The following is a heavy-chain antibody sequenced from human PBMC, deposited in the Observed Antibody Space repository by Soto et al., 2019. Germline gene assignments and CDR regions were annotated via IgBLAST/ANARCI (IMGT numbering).Heavy chain of an antibody. CDR3: ARHVIYNKNWFAP. Sequence: SETLSLTCTVSGRSISSRSYYWGWTLQPPGTGLEWIGSIYYSESTYYNPSLKCRVPISVDTSKNHFSLKLSSVAAADTAVYYCARHVIYNKNWFAPWGQGTLVTVSS. D-gene: IGHD1-1*01. J-gene: IGHJ5*02. CDR2: IYYSEST. V-gene: IGHV4-39*01. CDR1: GRSISSRSYY.